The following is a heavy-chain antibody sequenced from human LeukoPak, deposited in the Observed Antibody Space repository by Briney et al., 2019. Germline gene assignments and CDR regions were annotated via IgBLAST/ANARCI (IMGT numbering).Heavy chain of an antibody. J-gene: IGHJ4*02. CDR3: AKVWSYSGSYHAFDY. CDR2: TRYDGNNK. D-gene: IGHD1-26*01. Sequence: PGGSLRLSCAASGFTFSIYGMHWVRQAPGKGLEWVAFTRYDGNNKYYADSVKGRFTISRDNSKNTLYLQMNSLRAEDTAVYYCAKVWSYSGSYHAFDYWGQGTLVTVSS. V-gene: IGHV3-30*02. CDR1: GFTFSIYG.